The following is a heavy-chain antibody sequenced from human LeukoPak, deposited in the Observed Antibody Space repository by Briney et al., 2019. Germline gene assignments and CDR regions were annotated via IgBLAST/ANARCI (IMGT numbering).Heavy chain of an antibody. J-gene: IGHJ5*02. CDR1: GYTFTSYD. CDR3: ARDWEWYAGWFDP. Sequence: ASVKVSCKASGYTFTSYDINWVRQAPGQGLEWMGWINPNSGGTNYAQKFQGRATMTRDTSISTAYMELSRLRSDDTAVYYCARDWEWYAGWFDPWGQGTLVTVSS. D-gene: IGHD2-8*01. CDR2: INPNSGGT. V-gene: IGHV1-2*02.